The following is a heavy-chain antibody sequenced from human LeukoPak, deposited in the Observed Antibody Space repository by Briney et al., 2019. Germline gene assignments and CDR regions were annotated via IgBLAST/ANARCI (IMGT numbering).Heavy chain of an antibody. V-gene: IGHV1-24*01. CDR2: FDPEDGET. CDR1: GYTLTELS. D-gene: IGHD6-13*01. Sequence: GASVTVSCKVSGYTLTELSMHWVRQAPGKGLEWMGGFDPEDGETIYAQKFQGRVTMTEDTSTDTAYMELSSLRSEDTAVYYCATRRVSSWDLNYFDYWGQGTLVTVSS. CDR3: ATRRVSSWDLNYFDY. J-gene: IGHJ4*02.